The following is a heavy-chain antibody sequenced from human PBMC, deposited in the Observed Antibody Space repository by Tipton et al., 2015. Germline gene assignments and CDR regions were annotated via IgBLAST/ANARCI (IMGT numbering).Heavy chain of an antibody. CDR2: ISDSGGNT. V-gene: IGHV3-23*01. CDR1: GFTFSSYA. Sequence: SLRLSCAASGFTFSSYAMSWVRQAPGKGLEWVSSISDSGGNTYYGDSVKGRFTISRDNSKNTVYLQMNSLRAEDTAVYYCAREDFTDFDYWGQGTLVTVSS. D-gene: IGHD2/OR15-2a*01. J-gene: IGHJ4*02. CDR3: AREDFTDFDY.